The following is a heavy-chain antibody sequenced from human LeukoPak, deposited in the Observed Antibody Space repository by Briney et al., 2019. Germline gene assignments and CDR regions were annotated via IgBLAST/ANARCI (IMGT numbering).Heavy chain of an antibody. D-gene: IGHD2-15*01. CDR3: AREMYCSGGSCYGDAFDI. CDR1: GFTVSSNY. J-gene: IGHJ3*02. V-gene: IGHV3-66*01. Sequence: GRSLRLSCAASGFTVSSNYMSWVRQAPGRGLEWVSVIYSGGSTYYADSVKGRFSISKDKSKNTLYLQMNSLRAEDTALYYCAREMYCSGGSCYGDAFDIWGQGTMVTVSS. CDR2: IYSGGST.